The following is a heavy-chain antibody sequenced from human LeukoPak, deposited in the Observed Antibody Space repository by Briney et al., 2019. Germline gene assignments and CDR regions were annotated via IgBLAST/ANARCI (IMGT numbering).Heavy chain of an antibody. CDR2: VSTSNGDT. CDR3: ARVSDTSMVTPGFDS. D-gene: IGHD5-18*01. CDR1: GYNFNRYT. Sequence: ASVKVSCKTSGYNFNRYTITWVRQAPGQGLEWMGLVSTSNGDTNYAEKFQGRVIMTTETVTKTDYMELRRLRSGDTAMYFCARVSDTSMVTPGFDSWGQGTLVTVSS. V-gene: IGHV1-18*01. J-gene: IGHJ4*02.